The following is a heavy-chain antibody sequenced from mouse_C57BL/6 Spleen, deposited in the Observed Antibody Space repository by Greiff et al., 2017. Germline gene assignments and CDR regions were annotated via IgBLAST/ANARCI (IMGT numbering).Heavy chain of an antibody. CDR2: IYPGSGST. CDR3: ARPYPYYYGSSCDYAMDY. J-gene: IGHJ4*01. D-gene: IGHD1-1*01. CDR1: GYTFTSSW. Sequence: VQLHQPGAGLVKPGASVKMSCKASGYTFTSSWITWVKQRPGQGLEWIGVIYPGSGSTNYNEKFKSKATLNVDTSSSTAYMQLSSLTSEDSAVYYCARPYPYYYGSSCDYAMDYWGQGTSVTVSS. V-gene: IGHV1-55*01.